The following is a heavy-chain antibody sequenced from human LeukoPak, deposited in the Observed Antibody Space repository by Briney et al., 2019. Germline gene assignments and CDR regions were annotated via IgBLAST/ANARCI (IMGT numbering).Heavy chain of an antibody. D-gene: IGHD6-13*01. Sequence: GGSLRLSCAASGFTFSSHWMHWVRQAPGKGLVWVSRINTDGSTTSYADSVKGRFTISRDNAKNTVYLQMNSLRADDTAVYYCARVLIAATGGGYWGQGTLVTVFS. CDR1: GFTFSSHW. J-gene: IGHJ4*02. CDR3: ARVLIAATGGGY. CDR2: INTDGSTT. V-gene: IGHV3-74*01.